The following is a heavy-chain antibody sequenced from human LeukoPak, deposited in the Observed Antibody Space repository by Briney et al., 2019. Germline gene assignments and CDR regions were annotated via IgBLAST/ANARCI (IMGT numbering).Heavy chain of an antibody. J-gene: IGHJ4*02. CDR1: GGSISSYY. D-gene: IGHD3-16*01. CDR2: IYYSGST. CDR3: ARAFWGSGIDY. Sequence: PSETLSLTCTVSGGSISSYYWSWIRQPPGKGLEWIGYIYYSGSTNYNPSLKSRVTISVDTSKDQFSLNLSSVTAADTAVYYCARAFWGSGIDYWGQGTLVTVSS. V-gene: IGHV4-59*01.